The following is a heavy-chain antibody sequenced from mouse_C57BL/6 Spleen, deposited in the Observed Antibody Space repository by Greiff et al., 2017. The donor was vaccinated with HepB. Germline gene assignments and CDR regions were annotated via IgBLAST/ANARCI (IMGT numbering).Heavy chain of an antibody. J-gene: IGHJ4*01. CDR1: GYTFTSYW. CDR3: ARSELRLRAMDY. D-gene: IGHD3-2*02. V-gene: IGHV1-69*01. CDR2: IDPSDSYT. Sequence: QVQLQQPGAELVMPGASVKLSCKASGYTFTSYWMHWVKQRPGQGLEWIGEIDPSDSYTNYNQKFKGKSTLTVDKSSSTAYMQLSSLTSEDSAVYYCARSELRLRAMDYWGQGTSVTVSS.